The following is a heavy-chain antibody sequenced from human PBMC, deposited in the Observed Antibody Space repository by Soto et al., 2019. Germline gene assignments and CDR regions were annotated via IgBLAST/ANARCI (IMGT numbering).Heavy chain of an antibody. CDR2: ISGSGGST. CDR3: AKDSSSWHSAFDI. D-gene: IGHD6-13*01. J-gene: IGHJ3*02. CDR1: GFTFSSYA. V-gene: IGHV3-23*01. Sequence: GGSLRLSCAASGFTFSSYAMSWVRQAPGKGLEWVSAISGSGGSTYYADSAKGRFTISRDNSKNTLYLQMNSLRAEDTAVYYCAKDSSSWHSAFDIWGQGTMVTVSS.